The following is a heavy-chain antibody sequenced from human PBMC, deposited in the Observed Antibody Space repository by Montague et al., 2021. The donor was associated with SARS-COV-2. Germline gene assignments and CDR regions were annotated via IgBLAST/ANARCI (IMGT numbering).Heavy chain of an antibody. J-gene: IGHJ4*02. D-gene: IGHD6-19*01. V-gene: IGHV4-39*01. CDR1: GGSISSSSYY. Sequence: SETLSLTCTVPGGSISSSSYYWAWIRQPPGKGLEWIGSIYYRGSTYYNPSLMSRVFISVDTSKNQLSLTLTSVTAADTAVYYCATQEDPSGWIPGPFDFWGQGTLLSVSS. CDR3: ATQEDPSGWIPGPFDF. CDR2: IYYRGST.